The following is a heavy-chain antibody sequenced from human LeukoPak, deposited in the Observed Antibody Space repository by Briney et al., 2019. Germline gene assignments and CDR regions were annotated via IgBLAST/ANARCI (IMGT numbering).Heavy chain of an antibody. CDR3: ARVRYSSGWYFDY. Sequence: GGSLRLSCAASGFTVSSNYMSWVRQAPGKGLEWVSVIYSGGSTYYADSVKGRFTVSRDNSKNTLYLQMSSLRAEDTAVYYCARVRYSSGWYFDYWGQGTLVTVSS. D-gene: IGHD6-19*01. V-gene: IGHV3-53*01. J-gene: IGHJ4*02. CDR1: GFTVSSNY. CDR2: IYSGGST.